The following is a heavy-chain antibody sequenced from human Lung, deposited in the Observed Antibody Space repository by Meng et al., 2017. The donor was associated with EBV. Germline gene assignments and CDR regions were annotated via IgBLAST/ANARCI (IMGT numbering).Heavy chain of an antibody. D-gene: IGHD4-17*01. V-gene: IGHV1-69*01. CDR3: ATIKERTTVTPFDY. J-gene: IGHJ4*02. CDR1: GGTFSSYA. CDR2: IIPIFGTA. Sequence: QGQRVQVGGGVKEAGSSVKVSCKASGGTFSSYAISWVRQAPGQGLEWMGGIIPIFGTANYAQKFQGRVTITADESTSTAYMELSSLRSEDTAVYYCATIKERTTVTPFDYWGQGTLVTVSS.